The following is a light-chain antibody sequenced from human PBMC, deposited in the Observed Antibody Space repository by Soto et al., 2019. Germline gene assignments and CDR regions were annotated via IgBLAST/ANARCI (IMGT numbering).Light chain of an antibody. V-gene: IGKV3-20*01. J-gene: IGKJ1*01. CDR1: QSVSSSS. Sequence: EIVLTQSPGTLSLSPGERATLSCRASQSVSSSSLAWYQQKPGQAPRLLIYDASSRATDIPDRFSGSGSGTDFTLTITRLEPEDFAVYYCQQYGGSPRTFGQGTKVDIK. CDR3: QQYGGSPRT. CDR2: DAS.